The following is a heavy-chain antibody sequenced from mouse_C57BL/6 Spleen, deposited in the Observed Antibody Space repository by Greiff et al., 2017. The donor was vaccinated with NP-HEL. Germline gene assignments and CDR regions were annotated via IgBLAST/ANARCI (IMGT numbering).Heavy chain of an antibody. J-gene: IGHJ2*01. Sequence: EVQLQQSGPELVKPGASVKMSCKASGYTFTDYNMHWVKQSHGKSLEWIGYINPNNGGTSYNQKFKGKATLTVNKSSSTAYMELRSLTSEDSAVYYCAREGLLGGYFDYWGQGTTLTVSS. D-gene: IGHD1-1*01. CDR3: AREGLLGGYFDY. CDR1: GYTFTDYN. V-gene: IGHV1-22*01. CDR2: INPNNGGT.